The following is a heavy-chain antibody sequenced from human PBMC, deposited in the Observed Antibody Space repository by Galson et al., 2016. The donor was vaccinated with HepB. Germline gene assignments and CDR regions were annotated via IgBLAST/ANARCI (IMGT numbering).Heavy chain of an antibody. V-gene: IGHV1-46*01. CDR2: INPSGTST. Sequence: SVKVSCKASGYTFTNYYIHWVRQAPGQGLEWVGDINPSGTSTSYAQKFQGRVTVSRDTSTSTVYMELSSLRSEDTAVYYCARDLYSSSSGQEGMDIGGQGTTGTVAS. J-gene: IGHJ6*02. CDR3: ARDLYSSSSGQEGMDI. CDR1: GYTFTNYY. D-gene: IGHD6-6*01.